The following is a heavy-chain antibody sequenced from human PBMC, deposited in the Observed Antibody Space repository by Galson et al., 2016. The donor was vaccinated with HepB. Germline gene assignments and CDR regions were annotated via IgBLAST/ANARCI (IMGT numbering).Heavy chain of an antibody. D-gene: IGHD6-19*01. CDR3: ARVRGSGWYLDD. V-gene: IGHV3-48*02. CDR2: ITSSGSTT. Sequence: SLRLSCAASGFTFSSYSMNWVRQAPGKGLEWVSYITSSGSTTYYADSVKGRFTISRDNAKNSLYLQMNSLRDEDTAMYYCARVRGSGWYLDDWGQGTLVTVSS. J-gene: IGHJ4*02. CDR1: GFTFSSYS.